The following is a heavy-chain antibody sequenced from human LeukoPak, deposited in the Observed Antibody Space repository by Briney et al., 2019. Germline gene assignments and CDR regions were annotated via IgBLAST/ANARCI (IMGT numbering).Heavy chain of an antibody. D-gene: IGHD4-17*01. CDR1: AFTFSSYA. CDR3: ATEYYGAYNY. Sequence: GGSLRLSCAASAFTFSSYAMSWVRQAPGKGLEWVGHIKSKTAGGTTDYAEPVKGRFSISRDDSKDTLSLEMNSLKTEDTAVYYCATEYYGAYNYWGQGTLVTVSS. J-gene: IGHJ4*02. V-gene: IGHV3-15*05. CDR2: IKSKTAGGTT.